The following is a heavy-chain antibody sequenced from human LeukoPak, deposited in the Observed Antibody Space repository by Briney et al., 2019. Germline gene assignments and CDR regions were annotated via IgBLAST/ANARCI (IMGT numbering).Heavy chain of an antibody. Sequence: PGGALRLSCVACGFTFNHVWMRWVRPAPGKGLEWVGRIKSKTDGGTTDYAAPVKGRFTISRHDSKNTVYLQMNSLKSEDTAVYYCATDSTAGYCTTTRCYAGDFDYWGQGTLLTVSS. D-gene: IGHD2-2*03. CDR1: GFTFNHVW. CDR3: ATDSTAGYCTTTRCYAGDFDY. J-gene: IGHJ4*02. CDR2: IKSKTDGGTT. V-gene: IGHV3-15*01.